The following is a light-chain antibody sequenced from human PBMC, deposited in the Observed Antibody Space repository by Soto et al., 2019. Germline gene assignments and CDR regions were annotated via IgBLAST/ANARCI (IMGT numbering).Light chain of an antibody. V-gene: IGKV3-20*01. Sequence: EIVLTQSPGTLSLSPGEGATLSCRASQNVRSTNIGWYHQKPGQAPRLLIYGTFNRAAGVPDRFSGSVSGTDFTLTISRLEPEDFGVYYCQQYGSAPYTVGQGTKLE. CDR1: QNVRSTN. J-gene: IGKJ2*01. CDR3: QQYGSAPYT. CDR2: GTF.